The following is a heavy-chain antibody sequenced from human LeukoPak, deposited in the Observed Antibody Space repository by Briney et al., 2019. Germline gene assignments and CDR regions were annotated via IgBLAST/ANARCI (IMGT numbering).Heavy chain of an antibody. CDR3: AKDPLNYYDSSGYSEYFQH. CDR2: ISGSGGST. Sequence: GSLRLSCAASGFTFSSYAMSWVRQAPGKGLEWVSAISGSGGSTYYADSVKGRFTISRDNSKNTLYLQMNSLRAEDTAVYYCAKDPLNYYDSSGYSEYFQHWGQGTLVTVSS. J-gene: IGHJ1*01. CDR1: GFTFSSYA. V-gene: IGHV3-23*01. D-gene: IGHD3-22*01.